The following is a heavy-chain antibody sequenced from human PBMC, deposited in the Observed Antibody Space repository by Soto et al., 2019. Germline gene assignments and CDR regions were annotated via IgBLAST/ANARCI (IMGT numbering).Heavy chain of an antibody. CDR1: GGSISSYY. CDR2: IYYSGST. J-gene: IGHJ4*02. D-gene: IGHD6-13*01. V-gene: IGHV4-59*01. CDR3: ARFKPYSSSWYFAY. Sequence: PSETLSLTCTVSGGSISSYYWSWIRQPPGKGLEWIGYIYYSGSTNYNPSLKSRVTISVDTSKNQFSLKLSSVTAADTAVYYCARFKPYSSSWYFAYWGQGTLVTVSS.